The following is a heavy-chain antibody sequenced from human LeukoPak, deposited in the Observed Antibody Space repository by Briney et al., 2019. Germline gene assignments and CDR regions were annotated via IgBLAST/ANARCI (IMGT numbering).Heavy chain of an antibody. J-gene: IGHJ4*02. V-gene: IGHV1-18*01. CDR1: GYTFTSYG. Sequence: ASVKVSCKASGYTFTSYGISWVRQAPGQGLEWMGWISAYNGNTNYAQKLQGRVTMTTDTSTSTAYMELRSLRSDATAVYYCARDLPPSYYYDSSGWGGGFDYWGQGTLVTVSS. CDR2: ISAYNGNT. D-gene: IGHD3-22*01. CDR3: ARDLPPSYYYDSSGWGGGFDY.